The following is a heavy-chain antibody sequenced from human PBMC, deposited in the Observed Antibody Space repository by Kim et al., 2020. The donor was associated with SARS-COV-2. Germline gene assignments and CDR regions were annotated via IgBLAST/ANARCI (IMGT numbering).Heavy chain of an antibody. Sequence: SVKVSCKASGGTFSSYAISWVRQAPGQGLEWMGGIIPIFGTANYAQKFQGRVTITADESTSTAYMELSSLRSEDTAVYYCARDSSGYMYFDYWGQGTLVTVSS. V-gene: IGHV1-69*13. CDR3: ARDSSGYMYFDY. CDR1: GGTFSSYA. CDR2: IIPIFGTA. D-gene: IGHD3-22*01. J-gene: IGHJ4*02.